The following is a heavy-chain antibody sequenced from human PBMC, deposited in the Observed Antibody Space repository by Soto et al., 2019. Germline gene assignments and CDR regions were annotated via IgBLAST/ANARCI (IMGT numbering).Heavy chain of an antibody. CDR3: ARDNAPGRYCSGGSCYSNKYYYYYYMDV. D-gene: IGHD2-15*01. Sequence: PGGSLGRRCGESCCSFSRYGMHWVRQAPGKGLEWVAVIWYDGSNKYYADSVKGRFTISRDNSKNTLYLQMNSLRAEDTAVYYCARDNAPGRYCSGGSCYSNKYYYYYYMDVWGKGTPVTVSS. CDR1: CCSFSRYG. J-gene: IGHJ6*03. CDR2: IWYDGSNK. V-gene: IGHV3-33*01.